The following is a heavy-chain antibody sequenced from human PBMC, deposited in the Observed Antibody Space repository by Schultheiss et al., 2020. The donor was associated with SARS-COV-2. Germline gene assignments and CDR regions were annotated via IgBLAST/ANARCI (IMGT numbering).Heavy chain of an antibody. D-gene: IGHD3-10*01. V-gene: IGHV3-33*08. CDR1: GFTFSSYA. Sequence: GSLRLSCAASGFTFSSYAMSWVRQAPGKGLEWVAVIWYDGSNKYYADSVKGRFTISRDNSKNTLYLQMNSLRAEDTAVYYCARGTMVRGVIIPTYYFDYWGQGTLVTVSS. J-gene: IGHJ4*02. CDR2: IWYDGSNK. CDR3: ARGTMVRGVIIPTYYFDY.